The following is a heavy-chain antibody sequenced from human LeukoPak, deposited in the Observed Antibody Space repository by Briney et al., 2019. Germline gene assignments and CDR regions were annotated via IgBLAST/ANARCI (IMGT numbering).Heavy chain of an antibody. V-gene: IGHV4-34*01. J-gene: IGHJ4*02. CDR3: AREGVGNY. Sequence: SETLSLTCAVYGGSFSGYYWSWIRQPPGMGLEWIGEINHSGSTNYNPSLKSRVTISVDTSKNQFSLKLSSVTDGDTAVYYCAREGVGNYWGQGTLATVCS. CDR1: GGSFSGYY. D-gene: IGHD7-27*01. CDR2: INHSGST.